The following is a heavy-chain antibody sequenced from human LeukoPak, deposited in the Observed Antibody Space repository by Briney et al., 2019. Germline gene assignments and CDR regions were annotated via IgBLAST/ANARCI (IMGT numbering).Heavy chain of an antibody. V-gene: IGHV3-7*01. J-gene: IGHJ4*02. D-gene: IGHD3-3*01. CDR1: GFTFSSYW. CDR3: AGFGSDYDFWSGYSTFDY. CDR2: TKQDGSEK. Sequence: AGGSLRLSCAASGFTFSSYWMSWVRQAPGKGLEWVANTKQDGSEKYYVDSVKGRFTISRDNAKNSLYLQMNSLRAEDTAVYYCAGFGSDYDFWSGYSTFDYWGQGTLVTVSS.